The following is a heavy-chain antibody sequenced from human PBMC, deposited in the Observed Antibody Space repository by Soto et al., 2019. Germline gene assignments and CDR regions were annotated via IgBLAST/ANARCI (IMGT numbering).Heavy chain of an antibody. CDR1: GFIFSSYA. D-gene: IGHD6-13*01. Sequence: EVQLWESGGGLVQPGGSLRLSCAASGFIFSSYAMTWVRQAPGKGLEWVSGIVGSGGSTYYADSVKGRFTISRDNSKNTLYLQMNSLRAEDTAVYYCTKTTSTSYPTRDYWGQGTLVRVSS. CDR3: TKTTSTSYPTRDY. V-gene: IGHV3-23*01. CDR2: IVGSGGST. J-gene: IGHJ4*02.